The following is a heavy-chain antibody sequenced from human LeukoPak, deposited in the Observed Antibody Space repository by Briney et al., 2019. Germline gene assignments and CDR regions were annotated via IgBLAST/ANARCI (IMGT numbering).Heavy chain of an antibody. J-gene: IGHJ5*02. CDR1: GFTFSSYA. CDR2: ISGSGGST. V-gene: IGHV3-23*01. Sequence: GGSLRLSCAASGFTFSSYAMSWVRQAPGKGLEGVSAISGSGGSTYYADSVKGRFTISRDNSKNTLYLQMNSLRAEDTAVYYCAKDPYSSSPNNWFDPWGQGTLVTVSS. D-gene: IGHD6-6*01. CDR3: AKDPYSSSPNNWFDP.